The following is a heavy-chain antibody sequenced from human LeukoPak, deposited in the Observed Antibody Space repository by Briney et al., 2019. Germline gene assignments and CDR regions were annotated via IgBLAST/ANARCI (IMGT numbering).Heavy chain of an antibody. V-gene: IGHV1-2*02. CDR3: ARDGIYSRNFDAFDI. CDR2: INPNSGGT. CDR1: GYXFTAYY. Sequence: ASVKVSCRASGYXFTAYYMHWVRQAPGQGPEWKGWINPNSGGTDYAQKFQGRVTMTRDTSISTAYMELSSLTSDDTAVYYCARDGIYSRNFDAFDIWGQGTMVTVSS. D-gene: IGHD6-13*01. J-gene: IGHJ3*02.